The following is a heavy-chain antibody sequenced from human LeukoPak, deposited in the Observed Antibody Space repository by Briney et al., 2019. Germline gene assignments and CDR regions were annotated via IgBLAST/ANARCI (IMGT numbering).Heavy chain of an antibody. CDR3: ARDGNRRGYGDYGATEY. CDR2: IYYSGST. V-gene: IGHV4-39*07. D-gene: IGHD4-17*01. J-gene: IGHJ4*02. CDR1: GGSISSSSYY. Sequence: SETLSLTCTVSGGSISSSSYYWGWIRQPPGKGLEWIGSIYYSGSTYCNPSLKSRVTISVDTSKNQFSLKLSSVTAADTAVYYCARDGNRRGYGDYGATEYWGQGTLVTVSS.